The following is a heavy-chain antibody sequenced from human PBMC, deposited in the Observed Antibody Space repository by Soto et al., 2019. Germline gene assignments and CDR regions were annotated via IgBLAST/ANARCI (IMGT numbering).Heavy chain of an antibody. V-gene: IGHV3-15*07. Sequence: EVQLVESGGGLVKPGGSLRLSCAASGFTFSNAWMNWVRQAPGKGLEWVGRIKSKTDGGTTDYAAPVKDRFTISRDDSKNTLYLQMNSLKTEDTAVYYCTTTYYYGSGSYFSPVWFDPWGQGTLVTVSS. CDR2: IKSKTDGGTT. J-gene: IGHJ5*02. D-gene: IGHD3-10*01. CDR3: TTTYYYGSGSYFSPVWFDP. CDR1: GFTFSNAW.